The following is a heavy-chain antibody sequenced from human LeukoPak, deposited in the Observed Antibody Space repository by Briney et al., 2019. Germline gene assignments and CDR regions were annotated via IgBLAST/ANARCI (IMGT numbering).Heavy chain of an antibody. J-gene: IGHJ3*02. Sequence: GGSLRLSCAASGFNLRSYEMNWIRQAPGKGLEWVAVIWSDGTNERYADSVKGRFTISRDNSKNTLFLQMNSLRAEDTAVYYCTGDKGSGSYLGAFDIWGQGTMVTVSS. CDR2: IWSDGTNE. V-gene: IGHV3-33*08. CDR1: GFNLRSYE. CDR3: TGDKGSGSYLGAFDI. D-gene: IGHD3-10*01.